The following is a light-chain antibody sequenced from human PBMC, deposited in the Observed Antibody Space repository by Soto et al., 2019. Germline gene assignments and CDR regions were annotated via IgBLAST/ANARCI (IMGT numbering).Light chain of an antibody. Sequence: QSALTQPASVSGSPGQSITISCSGTSRNIGGYNVVSWYQQHPGKAPKVIVYEGINRPSGVSDRFSGSTSGSTASLTISGLQAEDEAEYYCCSYVGATTYVFGSGTKLTVL. CDR1: SRNIGGYNV. V-gene: IGLV2-23*01. J-gene: IGLJ1*01. CDR3: CSYVGATTYV. CDR2: EGI.